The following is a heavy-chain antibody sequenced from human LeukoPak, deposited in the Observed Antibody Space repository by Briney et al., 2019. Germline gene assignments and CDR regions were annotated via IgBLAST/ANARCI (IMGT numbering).Heavy chain of an antibody. Sequence: GASVKVSCKASGYTFTSCDINWVRQATGQGLEWMAWMNPNSGNTGYAQKFQGRVTTTRNTSISTAYMELSSLTSEDTAVYYCARGRAASIAVAWGWGQGTPVTVSS. CDR2: MNPNSGNT. V-gene: IGHV1-8*01. CDR1: GYTFTSCD. D-gene: IGHD6-19*01. CDR3: ARGRAASIAVAWG. J-gene: IGHJ4*02.